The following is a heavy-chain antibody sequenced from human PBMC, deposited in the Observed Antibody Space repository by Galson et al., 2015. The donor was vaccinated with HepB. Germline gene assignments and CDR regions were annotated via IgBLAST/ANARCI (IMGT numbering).Heavy chain of an antibody. CDR1: EFTFSSYA. J-gene: IGHJ6*02. CDR2: ISYDGSNK. CDR3: ARVGDYGDYVWYYYYYGMDV. D-gene: IGHD4-17*01. Sequence: AIRLSCAASEFTFSSYALHWVRQAPGKRLEWVAVISYDGSNKYYADSVKGRFTISRDNSKNTLYLQMNSLRAEDTAVYYCARVGDYGDYVWYYYYYGMDVWGQGTTVTVSS. V-gene: IGHV3-30-3*01.